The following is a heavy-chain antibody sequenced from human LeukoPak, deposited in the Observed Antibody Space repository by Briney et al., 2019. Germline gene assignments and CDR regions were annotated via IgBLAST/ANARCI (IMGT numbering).Heavy chain of an antibody. CDR1: GITLSNYG. J-gene: IGHJ4*02. V-gene: IGHV3-15*01. Sequence: GGSLRLSCAVSGITLSNYGMSWVRQAPGKGLEWVGRIKSKGDGETTDYAAPVKGRFTMSRDDSEATLYLQMNSLKAEDTAVYYCATDLGLTMIRGVIVHWGQGALVTVSS. D-gene: IGHD3-10*01. CDR3: ATDLGLTMIRGVIVH. CDR2: IKSKGDGETT.